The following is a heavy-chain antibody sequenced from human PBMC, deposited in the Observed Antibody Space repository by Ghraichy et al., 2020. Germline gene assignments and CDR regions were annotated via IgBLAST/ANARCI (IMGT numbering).Heavy chain of an antibody. D-gene: IGHD3-22*01. Sequence: GGSLRLSCAASGFTFDDYAMHWVRQAPGKGLEWVSGISWNSGSIGYADSVKGRFTISRDNAKNSLYLQMNSLRAEDTALYYCAKDGTSYYDSSGYWNNWFDPWGQGTLVTVSS. J-gene: IGHJ5*02. V-gene: IGHV3-9*01. CDR2: ISWNSGSI. CDR1: GFTFDDYA. CDR3: AKDGTSYYDSSGYWNNWFDP.